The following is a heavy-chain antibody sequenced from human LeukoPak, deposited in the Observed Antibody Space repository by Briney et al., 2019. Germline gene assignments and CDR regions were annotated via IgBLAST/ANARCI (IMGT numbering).Heavy chain of an antibody. CDR2: IWYDASNK. D-gene: IGHD1-26*01. CDR1: GFTFSSFG. V-gene: IGHV3-33*01. Sequence: PGGSLRLSCAASGFTFSSFGMHWVRQAPGKGLEWVAVIWYDASNKYYADSVKGRFTISRDNSKNTLYLQMNSLRDDDTAVHYCVRGVGVSRFNYFDPWGQGALVTVSS. J-gene: IGHJ5*02. CDR3: VRGVGVSRFNYFDP.